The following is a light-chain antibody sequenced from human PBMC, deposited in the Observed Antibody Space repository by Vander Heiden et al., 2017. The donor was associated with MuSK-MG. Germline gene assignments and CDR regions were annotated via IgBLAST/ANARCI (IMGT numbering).Light chain of an antibody. CDR2: EVS. CDR1: SSDVGGYNY. J-gene: IGLJ2*01. CDR3: NSYTGSSTVV. V-gene: IGLV2-14*01. Sequence: QSALTQPASVSGSPGPTITISCTGTSSDVGGYNYVSWYQQHPGKAPKLMIYEVSNRPSGVSDRFSGAKSGYTASLTISGLQAEDEADYYCNSYTGSSTVVFGGGTKLTVL.